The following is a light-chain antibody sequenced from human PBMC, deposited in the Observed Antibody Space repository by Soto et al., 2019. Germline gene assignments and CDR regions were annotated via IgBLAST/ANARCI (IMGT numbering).Light chain of an antibody. Sequence: QSSLAQPRSVSESPGQSVTLSCTGTRSEVGGYNYVSWYQQHPGKAPKLMIYDVSKRPSGVPDRFSGSKSGNTASLTISGLRAEDEADYYCCSYAGTPYVFGTGTKVTVL. CDR3: CSYAGTPYV. CDR2: DVS. J-gene: IGLJ1*01. V-gene: IGLV2-11*01. CDR1: RSEVGGYNY.